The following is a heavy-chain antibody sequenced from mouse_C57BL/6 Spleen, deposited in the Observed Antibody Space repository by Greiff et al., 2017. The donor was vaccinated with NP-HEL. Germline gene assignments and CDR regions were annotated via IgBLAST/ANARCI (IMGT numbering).Heavy chain of an antibody. CDR2: IWTGGGT. V-gene: IGHV2-9-1*01. CDR3: ARNLGHTVVDPLYYFDY. D-gene: IGHD1-1*01. J-gene: IGHJ2*01. CDR1: GFSLTSYA. Sequence: VQLVESGPGLVAPSQSLSITCTVSGFSLTSYAISWVRQPPGKGLAWLGVIWTGGGTNYNSALKSRLSISKDNSKSQVFLKMNSLQTDDTARYYCARNLGHTVVDPLYYFDYWGQGTTLTVSS.